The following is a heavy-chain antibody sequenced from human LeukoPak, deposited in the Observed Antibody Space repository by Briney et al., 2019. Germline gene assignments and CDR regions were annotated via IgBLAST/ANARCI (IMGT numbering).Heavy chain of an antibody. J-gene: IGHJ4*02. CDR1: GGSFNGYY. CDR2: IYYSGST. D-gene: IGHD4-17*01. V-gene: IGHV4-59*08. Sequence: SETLSLTCAVYGGSFNGYYWSWIRQPPGKGLEWIGYIYYSGSTNYNPSLKSRVTISVDTSKNQFSLKLSSVTAADTAVYYCATDYGDYYFDYWGQGTLVTASS. CDR3: ATDYGDYYFDY.